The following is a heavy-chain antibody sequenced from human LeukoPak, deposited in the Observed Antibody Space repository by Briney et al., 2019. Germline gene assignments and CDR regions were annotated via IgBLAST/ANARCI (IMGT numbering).Heavy chain of an antibody. CDR1: GFTFSSYA. CDR2: ISGSGGST. J-gene: IGHJ6*02. CDR3: ARSGYSGYEAYYGMDV. Sequence: GGSLRLSCAASGFTFSSYAMSWVRQAPGKGLEWVSAISGSGGSTYYADSVKGRFTISRDNSKNTLYLQMNSLRAEDTAVYYCARSGYSGYEAYYGMDVWGQGTTVTVSS. D-gene: IGHD5-12*01. V-gene: IGHV3-23*01.